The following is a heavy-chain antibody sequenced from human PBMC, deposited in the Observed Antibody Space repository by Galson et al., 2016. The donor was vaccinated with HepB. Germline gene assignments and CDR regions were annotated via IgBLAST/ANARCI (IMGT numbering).Heavy chain of an antibody. CDR1: GFSFSNYD. J-gene: IGHJ6*04. V-gene: IGHV3-13*01. D-gene: IGHD6-19*01. CDR2: IYTAGDT. CDR3: VRGSYSSDWYRTSAYDFGMDV. Sequence: SLRLSCAASGFSFSNYDMYWVRQAPGKGLEWVSSIYTAGDTYYQDSVEGRFTVSRENAKNSLYLHMNSLRAGDTAVYYCVRGSYSSDWYRTSAYDFGMDVWGKGTPGTGSS.